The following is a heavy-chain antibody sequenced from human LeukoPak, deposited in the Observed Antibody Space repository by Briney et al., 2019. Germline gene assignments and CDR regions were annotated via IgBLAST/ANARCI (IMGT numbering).Heavy chain of an antibody. D-gene: IGHD3-22*01. CDR1: GGSISSGSYY. Sequence: SQTLSLTCTVSGGSISSGSYYWSWIRQPAGKGLEWIGRIYTSGSTNYNPSLKSRVTISVDTSKNQFSLKLSSVTAADTAVYYCAREDYDSSGPFDYWGQGTLVADSS. CDR3: AREDYDSSGPFDY. V-gene: IGHV4-61*02. CDR2: IYTSGST. J-gene: IGHJ4*02.